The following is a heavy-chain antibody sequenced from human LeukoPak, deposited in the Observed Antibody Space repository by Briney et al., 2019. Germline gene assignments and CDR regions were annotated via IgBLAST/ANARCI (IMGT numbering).Heavy chain of an antibody. V-gene: IGHV1-8*01. Sequence: VASVKVSCKASGYTFTSSDFNWVRQATGQGLEWMGWMNPNSGNTGYAQKFQGRVTMTRNTSISTAYMELSSLRSEDTAVYYCARRISGRAMVRGVISFDYWGQGTLVTVSS. CDR1: GYTFTSSD. CDR2: MNPNSGNT. CDR3: ARRISGRAMVRGVISFDY. D-gene: IGHD3-10*01. J-gene: IGHJ4*02.